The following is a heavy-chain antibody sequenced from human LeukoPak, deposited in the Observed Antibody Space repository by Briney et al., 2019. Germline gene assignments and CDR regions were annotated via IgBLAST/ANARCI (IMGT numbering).Heavy chain of an antibody. D-gene: IGHD5-24*01. CDR3: TRRAARWQFDL. CDR1: GFNFDDYA. Sequence: GRSLRLSCAVSGFNFDDYAMHWVRQAPGRGLEWVSGINWKTGNGIYADSVKGRFTISRDNAKNSLYPQMSSLRAEDTALYYCTRRAARWQFDLWGRGTLLTVSS. CDR2: INWKTGNG. J-gene: IGHJ2*01. V-gene: IGHV3-9*01.